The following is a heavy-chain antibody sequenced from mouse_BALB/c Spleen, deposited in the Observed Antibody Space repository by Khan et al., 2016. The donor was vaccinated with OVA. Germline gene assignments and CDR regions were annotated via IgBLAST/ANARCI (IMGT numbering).Heavy chain of an antibody. J-gene: IGHJ4*01. D-gene: IGHD2-14*01. CDR3: ARDYYRYDGYYAMDY. V-gene: IGHV2-6-4*01. Sequence: QVQLKESGPGLVAPSQSLSITCTVSGFSLSRYNIHWVRQPPGKGLEWLGMIWGGGGTDYNSTLKSRLSISKDTSKSQVFLKLNSLQADDTAMYYCARDYYRYDGYYAMDYGGQGTSVTVSS. CDR2: IWGGGGT. CDR1: GFSLSRYN.